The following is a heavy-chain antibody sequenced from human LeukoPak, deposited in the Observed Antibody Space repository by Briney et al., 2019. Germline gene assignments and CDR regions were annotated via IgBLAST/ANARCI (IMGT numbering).Heavy chain of an antibody. CDR3: ARVRYSYGHFDY. CDR1: GGSISSGDYY. Sequence: SETLSLTCTVSGGSISSGDYYWSWIRQPPGKGLEWIGYIYYGGNTYYNPSLKSRITISVDTSKNQFSLKLSSVTAADTAVYYCARVRYSYGHFDYWGRGTLVTVSS. D-gene: IGHD5-18*01. CDR2: IYYGGNT. J-gene: IGHJ4*02. V-gene: IGHV4-30-4*01.